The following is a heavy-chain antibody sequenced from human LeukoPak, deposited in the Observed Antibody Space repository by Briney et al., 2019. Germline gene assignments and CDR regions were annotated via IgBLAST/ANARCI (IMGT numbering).Heavy chain of an antibody. CDR3: ARLSRYYDNSY. CDR1: GGSISSSSYY. CDR2: IYYSGST. D-gene: IGHD3-22*01. J-gene: IGHJ4*02. Sequence: PSETLSLTCTVSGGSISSSSYYWGWIRQPPGKGLEWIGSIYYSGSTYYNPSLKSRVTISVDTSKNQFSLKLGSVTAADTAVYYCARLSRYYDNSYWGQGTLVTVSS. V-gene: IGHV4-39*01.